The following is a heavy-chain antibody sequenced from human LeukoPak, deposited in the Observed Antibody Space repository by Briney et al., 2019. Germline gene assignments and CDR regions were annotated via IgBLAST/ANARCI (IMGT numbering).Heavy chain of an antibody. CDR2: INHSGST. D-gene: IGHD3-3*01. CDR3: ARGGASITIFGVVIPLFDP. J-gene: IGHJ5*02. V-gene: IGHV4-34*01. CDR1: GGSFSGYY. Sequence: SETLSLTCAVYGGSFSGYYWSWIRQPPGKGLEWIGEINHSGSTNYNPSLKSRVTISVDTSKNQFSLKLSSVTAVDTAVYYCARGGASITIFGVVIPLFDPWGQGTLVTVSS.